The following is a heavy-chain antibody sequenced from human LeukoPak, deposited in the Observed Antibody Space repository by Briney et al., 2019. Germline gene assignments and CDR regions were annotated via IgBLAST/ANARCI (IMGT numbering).Heavy chain of an antibody. CDR1: GGSFSGYY. J-gene: IGHJ4*02. CDR2: INHSGST. CDR3: ARGRTPYGVGY. D-gene: IGHD2-8*01. Sequence: KPSETLSLTCAVYGGSFSGYYWSWIRQPPGKGLEWIGEINHSGSTNYNPSLKSRVTISVDTSKNQFSLKLSSVTAADTAVYYCARGRTPYGVGYWGQGTLVTVSS. V-gene: IGHV4-34*01.